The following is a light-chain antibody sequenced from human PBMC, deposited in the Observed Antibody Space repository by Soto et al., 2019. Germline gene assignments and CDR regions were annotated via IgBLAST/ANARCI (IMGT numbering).Light chain of an antibody. CDR3: QQYGSSPIT. J-gene: IGKJ5*01. Sequence: EIVLTQSPGTLSLSPGERATLSCRASQSVSSSYLAWYQQKSGQAPRLLIYGASSRATGIPDRFSGSGSGTDFTLTISRLEPEDFAAYYRQQYGSSPITFGQGTRLEIK. CDR2: GAS. CDR1: QSVSSSY. V-gene: IGKV3-20*01.